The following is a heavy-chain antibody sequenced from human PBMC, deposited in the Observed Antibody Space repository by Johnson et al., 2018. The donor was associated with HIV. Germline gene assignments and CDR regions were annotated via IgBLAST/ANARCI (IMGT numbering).Heavy chain of an antibody. CDR3: ARRTVVTPGAFDI. Sequence: QMQLVESGGVVVQPGGSLRLSCAASGFTFSDYYMSWIRQAPGKGLEWVSYISSSGSTIYYADSVKGRFTISRDNAKNSLYLQMNSLRAEDTAVYYCARRTVVTPGAFDIWGQGTMVTVSS. J-gene: IGHJ3*02. CDR2: ISSSGSTI. CDR1: GFTFSDYY. D-gene: IGHD4-23*01. V-gene: IGHV3-11*04.